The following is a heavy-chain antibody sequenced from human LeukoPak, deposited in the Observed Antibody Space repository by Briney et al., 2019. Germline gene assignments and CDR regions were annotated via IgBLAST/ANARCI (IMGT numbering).Heavy chain of an antibody. CDR3: ARGGWSVDY. D-gene: IGHD6-19*01. J-gene: IGHJ4*02. V-gene: IGHV3-7*01. CDR1: GFTFSIYW. CDR2: IKQDGSEK. Sequence: GGSLRLSCAASGFTFSIYWMSWVRQAPGKGLEWVANIKQDGSEKYYVDSVKGRFTISRDNGKNSLYLQMSSLRAEDTAMYYCARGGWSVDYWGQGTLVTVSS.